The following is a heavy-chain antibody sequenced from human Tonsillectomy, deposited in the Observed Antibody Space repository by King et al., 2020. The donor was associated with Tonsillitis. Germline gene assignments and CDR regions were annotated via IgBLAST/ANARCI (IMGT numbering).Heavy chain of an antibody. Sequence: QLVQSGGGLVQPGRSLRLSCAASGFTFDDYAMHWVRQALGKGLEWVSGISWNSGSIGYADSVKGRFTISRDNAKNSLYLQMNSLRAEDTALYYCAKDLYNWNQGAFDIWGQGTMVTVSS. CDR3: AKDLYNWNQGAFDI. V-gene: IGHV3-9*01. J-gene: IGHJ3*02. CDR1: GFTFDDYA. D-gene: IGHD1-20*01. CDR2: ISWNSGSI.